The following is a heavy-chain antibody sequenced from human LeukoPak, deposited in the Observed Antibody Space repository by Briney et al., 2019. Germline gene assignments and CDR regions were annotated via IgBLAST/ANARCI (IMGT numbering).Heavy chain of an antibody. CDR1: GFTFSSYA. CDR2: ISGSGGST. J-gene: IGHJ6*03. Sequence: GGSLRLSCAASGFTFSSYAMSWVRQAPGKGLEWVSSISGSGGSTYYADSVKGRFTISRDNSKNTLYLQMNSLRADDMALYYCARGGGSSTSALKLYYYYYYYMDVWGKGTTVTVSS. D-gene: IGHD2-15*01. V-gene: IGHV3-23*01. CDR3: ARGGGSSTSALKLYYYYYYYMDV.